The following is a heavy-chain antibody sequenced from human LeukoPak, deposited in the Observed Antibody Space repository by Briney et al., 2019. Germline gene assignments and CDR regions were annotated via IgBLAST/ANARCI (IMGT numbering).Heavy chain of an antibody. D-gene: IGHD2-2*01. V-gene: IGHV3-48*01. CDR2: ITSSSNTI. CDR1: GFTFSSYN. Sequence: GGSLRLSCAASGFTFSSYNMNWVRQAPGKGLEWVSYITSSSNTIYYADSVKGRFTVSRDNAKNSLYLQMNSLRAEDTAVYNCARRKDWCTSSSCHFDYWGQGTLVTVSS. J-gene: IGHJ4*02. CDR3: ARRKDWCTSSSCHFDY.